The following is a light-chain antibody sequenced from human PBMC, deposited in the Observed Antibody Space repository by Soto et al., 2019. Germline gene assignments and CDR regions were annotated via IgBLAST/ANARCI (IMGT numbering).Light chain of an antibody. CDR3: QQYNNWPPIT. CDR2: AAF. J-gene: IGKJ5*01. CDR1: QSISSY. V-gene: IGKV1-39*01. Sequence: EIQMTQSPSSLSASVGDRVTITCRASQSISSYLNWYQQKPGKAXTLLIHAAFNLQSGVPSRFSGSGSGTDFTLTISSLQPEDFAVYYCQQYNNWPPITFGQGTRLEIK.